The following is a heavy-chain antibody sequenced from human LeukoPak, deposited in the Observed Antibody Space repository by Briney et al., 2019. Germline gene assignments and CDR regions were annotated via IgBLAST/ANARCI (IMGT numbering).Heavy chain of an antibody. Sequence: PGGSLRLSCAASGFTFSTYAMSWVRQAPGKGLEWVSAVSGSGGSTYYADSVEGRFTISRDNSKNTLHLQMNSLRAEDTAVYYCAKRGVTGYKEAFDYWGQGTLDTVSS. D-gene: IGHD3-9*01. CDR2: VSGSGGST. CDR1: GFTFSTYA. J-gene: IGHJ4*02. CDR3: AKRGVTGYKEAFDY. V-gene: IGHV3-23*01.